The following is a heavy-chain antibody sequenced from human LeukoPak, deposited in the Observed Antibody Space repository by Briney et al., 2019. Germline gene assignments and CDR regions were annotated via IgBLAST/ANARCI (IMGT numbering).Heavy chain of an antibody. Sequence: GGSLRLSCAASGFPFSTYFMHWVRQAPGKGLEWVAVISYDGSNKYYADSVKGRFTISRDNSKNTLYLQMNSLRAEDTAVYYCARTCGGDCYSGFDYWGQGTLVTVSS. CDR1: GFPFSTYF. CDR3: ARTCGGDCYSGFDY. J-gene: IGHJ4*02. V-gene: IGHV3-30*01. D-gene: IGHD2-21*02. CDR2: ISYDGSNK.